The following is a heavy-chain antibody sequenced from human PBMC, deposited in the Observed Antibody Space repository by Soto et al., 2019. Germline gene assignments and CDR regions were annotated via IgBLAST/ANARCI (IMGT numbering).Heavy chain of an antibody. V-gene: IGHV4-31*03. Sequence: QVQLQESGPGLVKPSQTLSLTCTVSGGSISSGGYYWSWIRQHPGKGLEWIGYIYYSGSTYYNPSLKGRVTISVDTSRNQCSLKLSSVTAADTAVYYCARQVPAAMEFDPWGQGTLVTVSS. D-gene: IGHD2-2*01. CDR1: GGSISSGGYY. CDR2: IYYSGST. J-gene: IGHJ5*02. CDR3: ARQVPAAMEFDP.